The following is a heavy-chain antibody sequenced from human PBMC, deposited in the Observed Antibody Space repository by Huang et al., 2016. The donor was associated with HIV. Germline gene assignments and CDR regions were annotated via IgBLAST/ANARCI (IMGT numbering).Heavy chain of an antibody. Sequence: VQLVQSGAEVKKPGESLKISCKGSGYSFSSYWIAWVRQMPGKGLEWMGISFPDDADTTYSPSFEGKVTISADKSIGTAYLQWSSLKASDTAMYYCARRFSSSSGYFDYWGQGSLVTVSS. V-gene: IGHV5-51*01. D-gene: IGHD6-6*01. CDR2: SFPDDADT. CDR1: GYSFSSYW. CDR3: ARRFSSSSGYFDY. J-gene: IGHJ4*02.